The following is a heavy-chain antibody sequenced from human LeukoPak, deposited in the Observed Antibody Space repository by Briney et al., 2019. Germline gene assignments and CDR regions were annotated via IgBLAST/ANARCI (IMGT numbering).Heavy chain of an antibody. Sequence: GGSLRLSCAASGFTFSSYEMNWVRQAPGKGLEWVSVISSSSNYIYYADSLKGRFAISRDNAKSSLYLQMSSLRAEDTAVYYCAKGLPYSDPYFDQWGQGTLVTVSS. CDR3: AKGLPYSDPYFDQ. V-gene: IGHV3-21*01. CDR2: ISSSSNYI. J-gene: IGHJ4*02. D-gene: IGHD3-9*01. CDR1: GFTFSSYE.